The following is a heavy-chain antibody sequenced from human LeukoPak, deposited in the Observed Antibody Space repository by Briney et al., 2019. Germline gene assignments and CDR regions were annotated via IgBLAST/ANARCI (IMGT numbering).Heavy chain of an antibody. Sequence: SVKVSCKASGGTFSSYAISWVRQAPGQGLEWMGRIIPIFGTASYAQKFQGRVTITTDESTSTAYMELSSLRSEDTAVYYCARFICSSTSCYANAFDIWGQGTMVTVSS. CDR1: GGTFSSYA. V-gene: IGHV1-69*05. D-gene: IGHD2-2*01. CDR3: ARFICSSTSCYANAFDI. J-gene: IGHJ3*02. CDR2: IIPIFGTA.